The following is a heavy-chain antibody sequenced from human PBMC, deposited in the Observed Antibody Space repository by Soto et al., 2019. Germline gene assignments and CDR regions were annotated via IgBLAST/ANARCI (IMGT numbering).Heavy chain of an antibody. CDR1: GYTFTGHY. J-gene: IGHJ4*02. V-gene: IGHV1-2*02. D-gene: IGHD1-26*01. CDR2: IGPESGAT. CDR3: GRGRSGQIVVFY. Sequence: ASVKVSCKASGYTFTGHYIHWVRQAPQQGPEWMGEIGPESGATRYAQKFRGRVTMTMDTSITTVYMELRNLSPDDTAVYYCGRGRSGQIVVFYWGQGTPVTVST.